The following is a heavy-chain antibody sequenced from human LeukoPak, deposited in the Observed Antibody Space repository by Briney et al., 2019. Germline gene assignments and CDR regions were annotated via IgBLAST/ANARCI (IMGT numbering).Heavy chain of an antibody. CDR1: GYSISSGYY. Sequence: SETLSLTCTVSGYSISSGYYWGWIRQPPGKGLGWIGSIYHSGSTYYNPSLKSRVTISVDTSKNQFSLKLSSVTAADTAVYYCARDGDSSSWTHFDYWGQGTLVTVSS. V-gene: IGHV4-38-2*02. J-gene: IGHJ4*02. CDR3: ARDGDSSSWTHFDY. CDR2: IYHSGST. D-gene: IGHD6-13*01.